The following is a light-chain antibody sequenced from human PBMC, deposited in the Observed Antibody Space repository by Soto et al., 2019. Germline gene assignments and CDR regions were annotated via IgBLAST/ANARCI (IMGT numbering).Light chain of an antibody. CDR3: QQYYRTPAT. V-gene: IGKV4-1*01. J-gene: IGKJ1*01. CDR2: WAA. Sequence: DIVMTQSPDSLAVSLGERAAINCKSSQSVLYSSDNKNYLAWYQQKPGQAPKLLIYWAATRESGVPDRFSGSGSGTDFTLTISSLQAEDVAVYYCQQYYRTPATFGQGTKVDIK. CDR1: QSVLYSSDNKNY.